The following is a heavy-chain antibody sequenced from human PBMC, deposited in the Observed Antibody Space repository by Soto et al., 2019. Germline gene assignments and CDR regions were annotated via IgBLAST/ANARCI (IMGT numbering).Heavy chain of an antibody. Sequence: PGGSLRLSCAASGFTFSSSAMPWVRQAPGKGQEWVAKIKQKESEKYNEDTEKGRNTISRDNAKNSRYLQMNSLRAEDTAVYYCSREGMTTASAYYYYYGMDVWGQGTTVTVSS. D-gene: IGHD4-17*01. J-gene: IGHJ6*02. CDR1: GFTFSSSA. V-gene: IGHV3-7*01. CDR3: SREGMTTASAYYYYYGMDV. CDR2: IKQKESEK.